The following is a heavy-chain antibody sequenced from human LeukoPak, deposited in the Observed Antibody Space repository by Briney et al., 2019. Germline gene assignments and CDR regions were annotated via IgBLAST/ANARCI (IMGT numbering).Heavy chain of an antibody. CDR3: ARGRADIVVVPAATRLYYYYGMDV. CDR2: ISHSGST. Sequence: PSETLSLTCAVYGGSFSSYYWSWIRQPPGRGLEWIGEISHSGSTNYNPSLKSRVTISVDTSKNQFSLKLSSVTAADTAVYYCARGRADIVVVPAATRLYYYYGMDVWGQGTTVTVSS. V-gene: IGHV4-34*01. D-gene: IGHD2-2*01. J-gene: IGHJ6*02. CDR1: GGSFSSYY.